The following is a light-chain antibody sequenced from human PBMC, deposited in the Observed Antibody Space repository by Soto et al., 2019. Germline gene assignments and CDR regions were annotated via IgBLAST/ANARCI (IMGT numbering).Light chain of an antibody. CDR2: AAS. Sequence: DIPMTQSPPSLSASAGDRVTITCRASQGISNYLAWYQQKPGTVPKVLIYAASTLQSGVPSRFSGSGSGTEFTLTISSLQPEDVATYYCQRYNSAPHTFGQGTKLEIK. V-gene: IGKV1-27*01. J-gene: IGKJ2*01. CDR1: QGISNY. CDR3: QRYNSAPHT.